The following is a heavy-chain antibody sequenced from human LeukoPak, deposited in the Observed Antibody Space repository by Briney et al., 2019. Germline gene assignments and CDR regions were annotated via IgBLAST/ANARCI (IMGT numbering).Heavy chain of an antibody. Sequence: PGGSLRLSCAASGFTFSSYAMHWVRQAPGKGLEWVAVISYDGSNEYYGDSVKGRFTISGDSSKNTLYLQMNSLRVEDTAVYHCAKDRYRYSSGSYQADLDYWGQGTLVTVSS. V-gene: IGHV3-30-3*01. CDR1: GFTFSSYA. CDR3: AKDRYRYSSGSYQADLDY. J-gene: IGHJ4*02. D-gene: IGHD3-10*01. CDR2: ISYDGSNE.